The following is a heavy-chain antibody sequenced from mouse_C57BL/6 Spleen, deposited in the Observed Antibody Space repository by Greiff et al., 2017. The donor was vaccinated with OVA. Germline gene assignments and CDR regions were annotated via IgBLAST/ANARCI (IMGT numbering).Heavy chain of an antibody. V-gene: IGHV1-82*01. Sequence: QVQLQQSGPELVRPGASVKLSCKASGYAFTSSWMNWVKQRPGKGLEWIGQIYPGDGDTNYNGQFKGKATLTADKSSSTAYMQLSSLTSEDSAVYVCARGITTVVVDYAMDYWGQGTSVTVSS. CDR3: ARGITTVVVDYAMDY. CDR1: GYAFTSSW. J-gene: IGHJ4*01. D-gene: IGHD1-1*01. CDR2: IYPGDGDT.